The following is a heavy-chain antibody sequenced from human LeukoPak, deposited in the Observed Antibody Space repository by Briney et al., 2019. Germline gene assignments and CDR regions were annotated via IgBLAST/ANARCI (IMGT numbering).Heavy chain of an antibody. CDR1: GFTFSSYA. CDR2: ISTSANT. CDR3: ARDNGYCTNGVCFHYYMDV. V-gene: IGHV3-21*01. J-gene: IGHJ6*03. Sequence: GGSLRLSCAASGFTFSSYAMNWVRQAPGKGLEWVSTISTSANTHYADSVKGRFTLSRDNTKNSLYLQMNSLRAEDTAVYYCARDNGYCTNGVCFHYYMDVWGKGTTVTVSS. D-gene: IGHD2-8*01.